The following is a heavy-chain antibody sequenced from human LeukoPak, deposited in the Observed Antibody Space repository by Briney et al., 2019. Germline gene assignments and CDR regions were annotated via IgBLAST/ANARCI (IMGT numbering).Heavy chain of an antibody. CDR3: ARDLFFGGGTK. CDR2: IYSGGST. D-gene: IGHD3-3*01. V-gene: IGHV3-66*02. J-gene: IGHJ4*02. Sequence: KPGGSLRLSCAASGFTVSSNYMNWVRQAPGRGLEWVSVIYSGGSTYYADSVKGRFTISRGNSKNTLYLQMNSLRAEDTAVYYCARDLFFGGGTKWGQGTLVTVSS. CDR1: GFTVSSNY.